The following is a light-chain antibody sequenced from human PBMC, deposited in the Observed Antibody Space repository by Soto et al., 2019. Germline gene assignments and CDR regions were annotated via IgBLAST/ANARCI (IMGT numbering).Light chain of an antibody. V-gene: IGKV3-20*01. CDR3: QQYGSSPVFT. J-gene: IGKJ1*01. Sequence: EIVLTQSPGTLSLSPGERATLSCRASQSVSSSYLAWYQQKPGQAPRLLIYGASSRATGIPDGFSGSGSGTDFTLTISRLEPEDFAVYYCQQYGSSPVFTFGQGTKVEIK. CDR2: GAS. CDR1: QSVSSSY.